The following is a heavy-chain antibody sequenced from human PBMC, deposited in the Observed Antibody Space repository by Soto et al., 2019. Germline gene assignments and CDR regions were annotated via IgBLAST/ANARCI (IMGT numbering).Heavy chain of an antibody. V-gene: IGHV3-33*01. J-gene: IGHJ4*02. CDR2: IWYDGSNK. D-gene: IGHD3-16*01. CDR1: GFTFSSYG. Sequence: QVQLVESGGGVVQPGRSLRLSCAASGFTFSSYGMHWVRQAPGKGLKWVAVIWYDGSNKYYADSVKGRFTISRDNSKNTLYLQMNSLRAEDTAVYYCARDLRGGMDYWGQGTLVTVSS. CDR3: ARDLRGGMDY.